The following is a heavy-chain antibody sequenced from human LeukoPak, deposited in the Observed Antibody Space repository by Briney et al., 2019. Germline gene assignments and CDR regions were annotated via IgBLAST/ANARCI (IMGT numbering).Heavy chain of an antibody. CDR2: INPNSGGT. CDR3: ASSTSWNLNWFDP. Sequence: GSSVKVSCKASGGTFSSYAISWVRQAPGQGLEWMGWINPNSGGTNYAQKFQGRVTMTRDTSISTAYMEVSRLRSDDTAVYYCASSTSWNLNWFDPWGQGALVTVSS. J-gene: IGHJ5*02. D-gene: IGHD2-2*01. CDR1: GGTFSSYA. V-gene: IGHV1-2*02.